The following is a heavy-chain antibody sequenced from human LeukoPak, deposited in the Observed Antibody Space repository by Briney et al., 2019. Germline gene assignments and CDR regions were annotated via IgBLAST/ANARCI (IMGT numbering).Heavy chain of an antibody. CDR3: ARDAMVRGVIMWYGMDV. Sequence: GGSLSLSCAASGLTFSSYSMNWIRQPPGKGLEWVSSISSSSSYIYYADSVESRFTISRDNAKNSLYLQMNSLRAEDTAVYYCARDAMVRGVIMWYGMDVWGQGTTVTVSS. V-gene: IGHV3-21*01. D-gene: IGHD3-10*01. J-gene: IGHJ6*02. CDR2: ISSSSSYI. CDR1: GLTFSSYS.